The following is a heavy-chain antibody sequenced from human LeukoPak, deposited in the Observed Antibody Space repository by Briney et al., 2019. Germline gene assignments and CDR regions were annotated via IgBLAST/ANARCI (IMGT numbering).Heavy chain of an antibody. CDR3: ASLYGDSPDPFDY. Sequence: PSETPSLTCTVSGYSISSGYYWGWIRQPPGKGLEWIGSIYHSGSTYYNPSLKSRVTISVDTSKNQFSLKLSSVTAADTAVYYCASLYGDSPDPFDYWGQGTLVTVSS. CDR2: IYHSGST. J-gene: IGHJ4*02. V-gene: IGHV4-38-2*02. D-gene: IGHD4-17*01. CDR1: GYSISSGYY.